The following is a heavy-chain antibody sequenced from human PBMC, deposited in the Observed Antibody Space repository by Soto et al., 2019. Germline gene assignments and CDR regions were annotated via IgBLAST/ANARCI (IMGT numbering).Heavy chain of an antibody. D-gene: IGHD6-13*01. CDR3: AREFTGWAAADRPYYFDS. CDR1: GGTFTSYT. Sequence: QVRLVQSGAEVKRPGSSVKVSCKASGGTFTSYTLSWVRQVPGQGPEWMGRIIPILGIASYAQKFQGRLTITADKSTSTAYKDLTALRSEDTAIYYCAREFTGWAAADRPYYFDSWGQGTLVVVSS. J-gene: IGHJ4*02. V-gene: IGHV1-69*08. CDR2: IIPILGIA.